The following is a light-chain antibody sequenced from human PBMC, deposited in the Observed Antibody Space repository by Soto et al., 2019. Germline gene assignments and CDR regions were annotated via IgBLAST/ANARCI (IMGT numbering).Light chain of an antibody. Sequence: QYVLTQPPSVSGAPGQRVTISCTGSSSNIGAGYDVHWYQQLPGTAAKLLIYGNSNRPSGVPDRFSGSKSGTSASLAITGLQAEDEADYYCQSYDSSLSGYVFGTGTKVTVL. J-gene: IGLJ1*01. CDR1: SSNIGAGYD. V-gene: IGLV1-40*01. CDR3: QSYDSSLSGYV. CDR2: GNS.